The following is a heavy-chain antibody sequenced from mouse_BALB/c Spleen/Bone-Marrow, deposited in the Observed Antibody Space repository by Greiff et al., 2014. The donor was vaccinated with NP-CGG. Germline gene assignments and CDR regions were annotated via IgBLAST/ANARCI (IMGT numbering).Heavy chain of an antibody. Sequence: EVQVVESGGGLVKPGGSLKLSCAASGFAFSSYDMSWVRQTPEKRLEWVAYISSGGGSTYYPGTVKGRFTISRDNAKNTLYLRMSSLKSEDTAMYYCARHRYYFDYWGQGTTLTVSS. CDR2: ISSGGGST. CDR1: GFAFSSYD. J-gene: IGHJ2*01. CDR3: ARHRYYFDY. V-gene: IGHV5-12-1*01.